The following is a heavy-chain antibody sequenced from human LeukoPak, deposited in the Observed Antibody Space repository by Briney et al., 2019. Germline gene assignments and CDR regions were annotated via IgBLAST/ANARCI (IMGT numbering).Heavy chain of an antibody. J-gene: IGHJ4*02. CDR3: ARDSYYDSSGSPFDY. D-gene: IGHD3-22*01. CDR2: ISSSGSTI. V-gene: IGHV3-48*03. Sequence: PGGSLRLSCAASGFTFSSYEMNWVRQAPGKGLKWVSYISSSGSTIYYSDSVKGRFTISRDNAKKSLYLQMNSLRAEDTAVYYCARDSYYDSSGSPFDYWGQGTLVTVSS. CDR1: GFTFSSYE.